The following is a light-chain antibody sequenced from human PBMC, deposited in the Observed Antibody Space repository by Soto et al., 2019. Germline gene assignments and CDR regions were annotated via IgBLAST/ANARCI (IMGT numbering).Light chain of an antibody. V-gene: IGLV2-14*01. CDR3: SSYTSRSPLVV. CDR2: DVS. J-gene: IGLJ2*01. Sequence: QSVLTQPASVSGSPGQSITISCTGTSSDFGGYNYVSWYQQHPGKAPKLMIYDVSNRPSGVSNRFSGSKSGNTASLTISGLQAEDEADYYCSSYTSRSPLVVFGGGTKVTVL. CDR1: SSDFGGYNY.